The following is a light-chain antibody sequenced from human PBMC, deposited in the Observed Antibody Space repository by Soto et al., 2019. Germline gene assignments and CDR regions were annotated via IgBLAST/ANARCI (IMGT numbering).Light chain of an antibody. Sequence: DIQMTQSPSSLSASVGDRVTITCQASQDISHYLNWYQQKPGKAPKLLIYDASNLETGVPSRFSGSGSGTDVTFTISSLQPEDIATYYCQQYENLPSTFGGGTKVEIK. V-gene: IGKV1-33*01. J-gene: IGKJ4*01. CDR3: QQYENLPST. CDR2: DAS. CDR1: QDISHY.